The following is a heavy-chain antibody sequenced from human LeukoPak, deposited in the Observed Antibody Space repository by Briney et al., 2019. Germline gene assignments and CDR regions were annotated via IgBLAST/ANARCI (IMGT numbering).Heavy chain of an antibody. CDR2: ISYDGSNK. D-gene: IGHD3-10*01. V-gene: IGHV3-30*18. Sequence: GGSLRLSCAVSGFTFSRYGMHWVHQASGKGLEWVALISYDGSNKYYADSVKGRFTISRDNSKNTLYLQMNSLRPEDTAVYYCAKGDPYGSGSYPVDYWGQGTLVTVSS. J-gene: IGHJ4*02. CDR3: AKGDPYGSGSYPVDY. CDR1: GFTFSRYG.